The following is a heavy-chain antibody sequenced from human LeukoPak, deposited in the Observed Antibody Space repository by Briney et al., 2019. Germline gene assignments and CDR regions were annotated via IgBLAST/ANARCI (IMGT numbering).Heavy chain of an antibody. CDR1: GYTFTSYA. V-gene: IGHV1-69*13. Sequence: ASVKVSCKASGYTFTSYAINWVRQAPGQGLEWMGGIIPIFGTANYAQKFQGRVTITADESTSTAYMELSSLRSEDTAVYYCARDLRNYDSSGEFDPWGQGTLVTVSS. CDR2: IIPIFGTA. CDR3: ARDLRNYDSSGEFDP. D-gene: IGHD3-22*01. J-gene: IGHJ5*02.